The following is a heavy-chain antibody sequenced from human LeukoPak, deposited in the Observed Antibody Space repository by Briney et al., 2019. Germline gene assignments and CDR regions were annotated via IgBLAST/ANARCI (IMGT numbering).Heavy chain of an antibody. CDR3: ARPTLGSFSLAFDL. D-gene: IGHD1-26*01. CDR1: GFTFTNYH. Sequence: ASVKVSCKASGFTFTNYHLHWLRQAPGQGLEWMGIITPSGDSTTYAQKFQGRFTMSRDASTSTLYMELSSLRSEDTALYYCARPTLGSFSLAFDLWGQGTMVTVSS. J-gene: IGHJ3*01. V-gene: IGHV1-46*01. CDR2: ITPSGDST.